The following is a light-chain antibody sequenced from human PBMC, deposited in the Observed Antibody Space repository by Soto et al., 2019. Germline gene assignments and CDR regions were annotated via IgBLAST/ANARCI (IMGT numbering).Light chain of an antibody. CDR3: QQRSKWPRIT. CDR1: QSVSSY. Sequence: EIVMTQSPATLSVSPGARATLSCRASQSVSSYLVWYRQKPGQAPRLLIYDSSKRATVTPARFSGSGSGTGFTLTISSIEPEDFGVYYCQQRSKWPRITFGKWTRLEIK. J-gene: IGKJ5*01. CDR2: DSS. V-gene: IGKV3-11*01.